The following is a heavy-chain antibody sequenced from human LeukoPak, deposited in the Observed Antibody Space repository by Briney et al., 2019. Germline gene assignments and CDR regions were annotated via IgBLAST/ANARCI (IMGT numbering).Heavy chain of an antibody. D-gene: IGHD3-16*01. CDR1: GFTFSSYE. CDR3: ARGGNGPFEY. CDR2: IGTSGTII. Sequence: GGSLRLSCVASGFTFSSYEMNWVRQAPGKGLEWVSYIGTSGTIIYYADSVKGRFTISRDNAKNSLYLQMNSLRAEDTAVYHCARGGNGPFEYWGQGTLVTVSS. V-gene: IGHV3-48*03. J-gene: IGHJ4*02.